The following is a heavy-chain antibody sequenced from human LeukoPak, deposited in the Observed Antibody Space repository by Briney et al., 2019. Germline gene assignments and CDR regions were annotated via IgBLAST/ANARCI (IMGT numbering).Heavy chain of an antibody. CDR1: DGSISSYY. Sequence: SETLSLTCTVSDGSISSYYWSWIRQPPGTGLEWIGYIYFSGSTNYNPSLKSRVTISVDTSKNQFSLKLSSVTAADTALYYCARHRSPYGDAFDIWGQGTMVTVPS. V-gene: IGHV4-59*08. J-gene: IGHJ3*02. CDR2: IYFSGST. CDR3: ARHRSPYGDAFDI. D-gene: IGHD4-17*01.